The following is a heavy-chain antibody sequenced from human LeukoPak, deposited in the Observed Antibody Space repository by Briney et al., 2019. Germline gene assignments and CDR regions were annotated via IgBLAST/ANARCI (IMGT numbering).Heavy chain of an antibody. CDR1: GFTFSSYS. CDR2: ISSSSSYI. V-gene: IGHV3-21*04. J-gene: IGHJ3*02. CDR3: VREGPRGLAFDI. Sequence: GGSLRLSCAASGFTFSSYSMNWVRQAPGKGLEWVSSISSSSSYIYYADSVKGRFTISRDNSKNTLYLQMNGLRVKDTAVYYCVREGPRGLAFDIWGQGTMVTVSS.